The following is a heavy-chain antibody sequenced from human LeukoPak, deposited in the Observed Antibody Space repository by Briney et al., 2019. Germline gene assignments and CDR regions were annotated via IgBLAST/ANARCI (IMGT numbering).Heavy chain of an antibody. V-gene: IGHV3-15*07. CDR3: TTDLMVRGGSDAFDI. Sequence: PGGSLRLSCAASGFTFSNAWMNWVRQAPGKGLEWVGRIKSKTDGGTTDYAAPVKGRFTISRDDSKNTLYLQMNSLKTEDTAVYYCTTDLMVRGGSDAFDIWGQGTMVTVSS. CDR2: IKSKTDGGTT. J-gene: IGHJ3*02. D-gene: IGHD3-10*01. CDR1: GFTFSNAW.